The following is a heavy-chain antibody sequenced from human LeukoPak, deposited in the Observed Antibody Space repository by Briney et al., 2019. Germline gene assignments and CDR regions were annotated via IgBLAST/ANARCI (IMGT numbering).Heavy chain of an antibody. Sequence: GASVKVSCKASRGTFSSYAISWVRQAPGQGLEWMGGIIPIFGTANYAQKFQGRVTITTDESTSTAYMELSSLRSEDTAVYYCARDRGYSSSWGWFDPWGQGTPVTVSS. D-gene: IGHD6-13*01. V-gene: IGHV1-69*05. J-gene: IGHJ5*02. CDR2: IIPIFGTA. CDR3: ARDRGYSSSWGWFDP. CDR1: RGTFSSYA.